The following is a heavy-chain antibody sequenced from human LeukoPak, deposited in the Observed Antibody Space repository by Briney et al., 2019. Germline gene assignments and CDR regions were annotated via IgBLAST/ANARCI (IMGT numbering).Heavy chain of an antibody. V-gene: IGHV1-2*02. CDR3: ARDARRITIFGVVTTCDY. D-gene: IGHD3-3*01. CDR1: GYTFTSYD. J-gene: IGHJ4*02. Sequence: ASVKVSCKVSGYTFTSYDINWVRQAPGQGLEWMGWINPNSGVTNYAQKFQGRVTMTRDTSITTAYMELSRLTSDDTAVYYCARDARRITIFGVVTTCDYWGQGTLVTVSS. CDR2: INPNSGVT.